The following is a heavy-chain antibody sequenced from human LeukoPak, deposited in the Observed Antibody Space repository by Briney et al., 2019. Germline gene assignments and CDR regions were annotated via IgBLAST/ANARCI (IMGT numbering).Heavy chain of an antibody. V-gene: IGHV4-59*12. CDR1: GGSISSYY. CDR3: AREGSSSGWTAGYNWFDP. Sequence: SETLSLTCTVSGGSISSYYWSWIRQPPGKGLEWIGYIYYSGSTNHNPSLKSRVTISVDTSKNQFSLKLSSVTAADTAVYYCAREGSSSGWTAGYNWFDPWGQGTLVTVSS. CDR2: IYYSGST. J-gene: IGHJ5*02. D-gene: IGHD6-19*01.